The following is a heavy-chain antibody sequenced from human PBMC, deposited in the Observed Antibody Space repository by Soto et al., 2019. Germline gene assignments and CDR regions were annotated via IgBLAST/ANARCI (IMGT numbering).Heavy chain of an antibody. Sequence: ESLRLSCAASGFTFSSYAMSWVRQAAGKGLEWVSAISGSGGSTYYADSVKGRFTISRDNSKNTLYLQMNSLRAEDTAVYYCAKPIYGSGSWYFDYWGQGTLVTVSS. CDR3: AKPIYGSGSWYFDY. J-gene: IGHJ4*02. V-gene: IGHV3-23*01. CDR1: GFTFSSYA. D-gene: IGHD3-10*01. CDR2: ISGSGGST.